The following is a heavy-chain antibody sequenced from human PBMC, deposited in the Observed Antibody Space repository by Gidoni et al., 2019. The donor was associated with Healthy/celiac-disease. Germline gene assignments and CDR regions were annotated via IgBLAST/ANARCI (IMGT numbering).Heavy chain of an antibody. CDR1: GFTFSSYW. D-gene: IGHD1-1*01. CDR3: ARVMNGIERAFDY. Sequence: EVQLVESGGGLVQPGGSLRLSCAASGFTFSSYWMSWVRQAPGKGLEWVANIKQDGSEKYYVDSVKGRFTISRDNAKNSLYLQMNSLRAEDTAVYYCARVMNGIERAFDYWGQGTLVTVSS. CDR2: IKQDGSEK. J-gene: IGHJ4*02. V-gene: IGHV3-7*01.